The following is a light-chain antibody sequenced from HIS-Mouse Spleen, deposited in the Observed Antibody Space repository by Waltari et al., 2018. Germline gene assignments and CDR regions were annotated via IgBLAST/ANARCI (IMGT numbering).Light chain of an antibody. CDR1: SSNIGSNY. Sequence: QSVLTQPPSASGTPGQRVTISCSGSSSNIGSNYVYWYQQLPRTAPKLLSYRNNQRPSGVPDLFSGSKSGTSASLAISGLRSEDEADYYCAAWDDSLSGPVFGGGTKLTVL. J-gene: IGLJ3*02. V-gene: IGLV1-47*01. CDR3: AAWDDSLSGPV. CDR2: RNN.